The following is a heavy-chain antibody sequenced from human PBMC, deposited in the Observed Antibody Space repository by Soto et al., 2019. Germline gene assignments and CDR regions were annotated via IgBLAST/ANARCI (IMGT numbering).Heavy chain of an antibody. D-gene: IGHD3-10*01. CDR2: INHSGNT. J-gene: IGHJ6*02. CDR1: GGPFSGFF. V-gene: IGHV4-34*01. Sequence: PSETLSLTCAVYGGPFSGFFWSWIRQPPGRGLEWIGEINHSGNTNYNPSLKSRVTISEDTSKNQVSLKLSSVTAADTAVYLCARINKFYYGSGSYLGNFYGMDVWGQGTTVTVSS. CDR3: ARINKFYYGSGSYLGNFYGMDV.